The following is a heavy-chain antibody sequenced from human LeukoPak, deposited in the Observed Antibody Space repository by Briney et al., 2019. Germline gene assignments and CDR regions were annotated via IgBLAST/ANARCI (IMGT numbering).Heavy chain of an antibody. J-gene: IGHJ3*02. CDR3: ARDTRGYGAFDI. CDR2: IYTSGST. D-gene: IGHD5-12*01. V-gene: IGHV4-61*02. CDR1: GGSISSGSYY. Sequence: SENLSLNCTVYGGSISSGSYYWRWTRQPAGKGLERIARIYTSGSTNSNPSLKSLVTISGDTSKNQFSLKLISVTAADTAVYYCARDTRGYGAFDIWGQGTMVTVSS.